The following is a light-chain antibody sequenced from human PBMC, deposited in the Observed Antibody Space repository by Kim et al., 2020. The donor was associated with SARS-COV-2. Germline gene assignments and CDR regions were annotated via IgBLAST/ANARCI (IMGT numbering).Light chain of an antibody. Sequence: TVSCSCTSTNSGVGCYVHCYQQLPGPAPNLHIYSYSVRPRGLPDRVPGSGSGTRTSLSITGFGAEDEDDYYCQSYDSSRSGSWVFGTGTKVTVL. V-gene: IGLV1-40*01. CDR2: SYS. J-gene: IGLJ1*01. CDR1: STNSGVGCY. CDR3: QSYDSSRSGSWV.